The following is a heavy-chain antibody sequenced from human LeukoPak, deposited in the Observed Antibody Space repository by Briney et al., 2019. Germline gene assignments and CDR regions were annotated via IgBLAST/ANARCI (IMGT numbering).Heavy chain of an antibody. CDR3: ARSTEYSSFFGLGSLYDYNSDN. CDR1: GGSLSGYS. CDR2: INFSGST. V-gene: IGHV4-34*01. Sequence: PSETLTLTCAVYGGSLSGYSWSWIRQPPGKGLEWIGEINFSGSTNYNPSLKSRVTISLDTSKDQFSMKLSSGTAADRAVYYCARSTEYSSFFGLGSLYDYNSDNWGQGNLVTVSS. D-gene: IGHD3/OR15-3a*01. J-gene: IGHJ4*02.